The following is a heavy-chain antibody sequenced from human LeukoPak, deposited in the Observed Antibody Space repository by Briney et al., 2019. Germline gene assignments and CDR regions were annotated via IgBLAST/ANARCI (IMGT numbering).Heavy chain of an antibody. D-gene: IGHD4-11*01. V-gene: IGHV4-61*05. CDR2: IYYSGST. Sequence: SETLSLTCTVSGGSISSSSYYWGWIRQPPGKGLEWIGYIYYSGSTNYNPSLKSRVTISVDTSKNQFSLKLSSVTAADTAVYYCARYDYSPAYFDLWGRGTLVTVSS. CDR1: GGSISSSSYY. CDR3: ARYDYSPAYFDL. J-gene: IGHJ2*01.